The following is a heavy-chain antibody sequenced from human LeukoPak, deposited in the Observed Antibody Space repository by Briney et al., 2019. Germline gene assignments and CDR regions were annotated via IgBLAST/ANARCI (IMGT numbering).Heavy chain of an antibody. J-gene: IGHJ4*02. CDR1: GYTFNSYG. CDR3: ARDRGNYDSSGYYALDY. V-gene: IGHV1-18*01. D-gene: IGHD3-22*01. CDR2: IHTYNGHT. Sequence: ASVKVSCKSSGYTFNSYGITWVRQAPGQGLEWLGWIHTYNGHTNYARKLQGRVTMTTDTSTSTAYMELRSLRSDDTAVYYCARDRGNYDSSGYYALDYWGQGTLVTVSS.